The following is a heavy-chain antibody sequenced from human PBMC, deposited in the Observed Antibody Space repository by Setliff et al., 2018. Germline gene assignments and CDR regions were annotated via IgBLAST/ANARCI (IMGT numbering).Heavy chain of an antibody. V-gene: IGHV4-39*07. CDR3: ARDNTIVGATDY. CDR1: GGSISSSSYY. J-gene: IGHJ4*02. Sequence: SETLSLTCTVSGGSISSSSYYWGWIRQPPGKGLEWLGSVYFSGYTYYNPSLSGRVTISIDTSKNQFSLRLTSVTAADTAVYFCARDNTIVGATDYWGQGILVTVSS. D-gene: IGHD1-26*01. CDR2: VYFSGYT.